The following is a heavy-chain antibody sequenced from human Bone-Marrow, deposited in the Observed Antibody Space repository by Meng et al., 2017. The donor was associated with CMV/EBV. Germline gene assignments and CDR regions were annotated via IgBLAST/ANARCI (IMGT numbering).Heavy chain of an antibody. V-gene: IGHV3-74*03. CDR2: IDIDGRDI. CDR1: GFTLTRYW. D-gene: IGHD1-26*01. Sequence: GQVVGAGGGLVPPGGSLRLSCAVSGFTLTRYWMHWVREVPGKGLEWVSRIDIDGRDITYADSVRGRFSISRDDAKNTLYLQMNSLRIEDTAVYYCARGVAETLGWEMGYWGQGTLVTVSS. CDR3: ARGVAETLGWEMGY. J-gene: IGHJ4*02.